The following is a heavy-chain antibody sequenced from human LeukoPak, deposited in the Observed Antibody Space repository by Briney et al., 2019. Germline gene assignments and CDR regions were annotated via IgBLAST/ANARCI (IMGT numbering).Heavy chain of an antibody. Sequence: PGGSLRLSCAASGFTFSSYAMSWVRQAPGKGLEWVSAVSGSGGSTYYADSVKGRFTISRDNSKNTLYLQMNSLRAEDTAVYYCAKGYYSYGPAYNDAFDIWGQGTMVTFSS. D-gene: IGHD5-18*01. J-gene: IGHJ3*02. CDR2: VSGSGGST. CDR3: AKGYYSYGPAYNDAFDI. CDR1: GFTFSSYA. V-gene: IGHV3-23*01.